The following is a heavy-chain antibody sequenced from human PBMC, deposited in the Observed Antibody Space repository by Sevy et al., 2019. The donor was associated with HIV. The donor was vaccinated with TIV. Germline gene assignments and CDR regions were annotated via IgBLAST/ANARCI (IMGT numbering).Heavy chain of an antibody. Sequence: GGSLRLSCAASGFTVSSNYMSWVRQAPGKGLEWVSVIYSGGSTYYADSVKGRFTISRDNSKNTLYLQMNSLRAEDTAVYYCAISTSYYDSSGYYLYYFDYWGQGTLVTVSS. J-gene: IGHJ4*02. D-gene: IGHD3-22*01. CDR1: GFTVSSNY. CDR2: IYSGGST. CDR3: AISTSYYDSSGYYLYYFDY. V-gene: IGHV3-66*01.